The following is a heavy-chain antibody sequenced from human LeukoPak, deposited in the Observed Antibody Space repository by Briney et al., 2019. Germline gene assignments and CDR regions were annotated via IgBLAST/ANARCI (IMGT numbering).Heavy chain of an antibody. CDR3: ARAGVWDYSDTSGYHNAAFDI. Sequence: AASVKVSCKASGYTFTSYAMNWVRQAPGQGLEWMGRINPNSGGTNYAQKFQGRVTVTRDTSINTAYMELSRLRSDDTAVYYCARAGVWDYSDTSGYHNAAFDIWGQGTMVTVSS. CDR2: INPNSGGT. CDR1: GYTFTSYA. J-gene: IGHJ3*02. D-gene: IGHD3-22*01. V-gene: IGHV1-2*02.